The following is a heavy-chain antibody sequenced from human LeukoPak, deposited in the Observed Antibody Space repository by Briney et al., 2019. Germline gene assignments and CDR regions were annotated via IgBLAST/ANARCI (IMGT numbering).Heavy chain of an antibody. CDR2: INPTGGRT. Sequence: ASVKVSCKASGYTFTSYYMHWVRQAPGQGLEWMGIINPTGGRTSYAQKFKGRVTMTRDTSTSTVYMELSSLRSEDTAAYYCAREGPGMSVDYWGQGTLVTVSS. CDR1: GYTFTSYY. V-gene: IGHV1-46*03. CDR3: AREGPGMSVDY. J-gene: IGHJ4*02. D-gene: IGHD6-13*01.